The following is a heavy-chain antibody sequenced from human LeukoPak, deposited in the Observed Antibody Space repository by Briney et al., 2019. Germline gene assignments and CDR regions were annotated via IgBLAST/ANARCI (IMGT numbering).Heavy chain of an antibody. Sequence: PGGSLRLSCAASGFTLSSYWMSWVRQAPGKGLEWVANIKEDGSEKYYVDSVKGRFTISRDNAQNSVYLHMNSLTAEDTALYYCARDWVAGVPFDAFDIWGQGQWSASLQ. CDR3: ARDWVAGVPFDAFDI. CDR1: GFTLSSYW. CDR2: IKEDGSEK. J-gene: IGHJ3*02. D-gene: IGHD3-10*01. V-gene: IGHV3-7*03.